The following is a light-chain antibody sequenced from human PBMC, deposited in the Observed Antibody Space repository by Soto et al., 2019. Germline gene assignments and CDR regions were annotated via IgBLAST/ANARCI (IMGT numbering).Light chain of an antibody. V-gene: IGLV1-51*01. CDR1: SSNIGGNY. Sequence: QSVLTQPPSASGTPGQRVTISCSGSSSNIGGNYVYWYQQLPGTAPKLLIYDDDKRPSGIPDRFSGSKSGTSATLGITGFQTGDEADHYCGSWDSSLSAYVFGTGTKLTVL. J-gene: IGLJ1*01. CDR3: GSWDSSLSAYV. CDR2: DDD.